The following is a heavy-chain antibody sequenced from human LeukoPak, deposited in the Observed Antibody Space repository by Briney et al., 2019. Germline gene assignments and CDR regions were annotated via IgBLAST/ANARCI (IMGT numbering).Heavy chain of an antibody. J-gene: IGHJ4*02. CDR3: ARVVDDYDSGGFSWFDY. CDR2: VNSDGSRT. D-gene: IGHD3-22*01. CDR1: GFTFSSSW. V-gene: IGHV3-74*03. Sequence: GGSLRLSCAASGFTFSSSWMHWVRQGPGKGLEWVSRVNSDGSRTTYADSVKGRFTISRDNAKNTLNLQMNSLRAEDTAVYYCARVVDDYDSGGFSWFDYWGQGTLVTVSS.